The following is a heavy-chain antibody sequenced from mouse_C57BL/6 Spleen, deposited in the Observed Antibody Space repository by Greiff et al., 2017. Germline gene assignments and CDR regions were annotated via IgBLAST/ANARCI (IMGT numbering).Heavy chain of an antibody. V-gene: IGHV10-3*01. J-gene: IGHJ4*01. CDR3: VRADYGSSYYYAMDY. CDR2: IRSKSSNNAT. Sequence: EVQVVESGGGLVQPKGSLKLSCAASGFTFNTYAMHWVRQAPGKGLEWVARIRSKSSNNATYYADSVKDRFTISRDDSQSMLYLQMNNLKTEDTAMYYCVRADYGSSYYYAMDYWGQGTSVTVSS. CDR1: GFTFNTYA. D-gene: IGHD1-1*01.